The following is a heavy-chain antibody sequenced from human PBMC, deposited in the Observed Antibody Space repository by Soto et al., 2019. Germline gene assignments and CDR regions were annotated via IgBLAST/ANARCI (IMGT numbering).Heavy chain of an antibody. Sequence: SETLSLTCTVSGGSISSGGYYWSWIRQHPGKGLEWIGYIYYSGSTYYNPSLKSRVTISVDTSKNQFSLKLSSVTAADTAVYYCARDRRVAATHYYYYGMDVWGQGTTVT. CDR3: ARDRRVAATHYYYYGMDV. CDR1: GGSISSGGYY. CDR2: IYYSGST. V-gene: IGHV4-31*03. J-gene: IGHJ6*02. D-gene: IGHD2-15*01.